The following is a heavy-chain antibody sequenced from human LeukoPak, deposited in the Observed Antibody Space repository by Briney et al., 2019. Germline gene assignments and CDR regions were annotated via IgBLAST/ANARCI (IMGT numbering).Heavy chain of an antibody. CDR3: ASVGAMAVSGDDY. J-gene: IGHJ4*02. V-gene: IGHV5-10-1*01. CDR1: GYSFTTYY. CDR2: IDPSDSYT. Sequence: GESLKISCKGSGYSFTTYYITWVRQMPGIGLEWMRRIDPSDSYTNYSLSFQGHVTISADKSISTAYLQWSSLKASDTAMYYCASVGAMAVSGDDYWGQGTLVTVSS. D-gene: IGHD6-19*01.